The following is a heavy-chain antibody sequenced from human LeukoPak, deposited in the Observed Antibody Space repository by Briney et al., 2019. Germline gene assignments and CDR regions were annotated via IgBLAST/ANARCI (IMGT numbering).Heavy chain of an antibody. V-gene: IGHV1-18*01. CDR2: ISAYNGNT. CDR3: ARDRDSGSYRDFDY. Sequence: VASVKVSCKASGYTFTSYGISWVRQAPGQGLEWMGWISAYNGNTNYARKLQGRVTMTTDTSTSTAYMELRSLRSDDTAVYYCARDRDSGSYRDFDYWGQGTLVTVSS. CDR1: GYTFTSYG. J-gene: IGHJ4*02. D-gene: IGHD1-26*01.